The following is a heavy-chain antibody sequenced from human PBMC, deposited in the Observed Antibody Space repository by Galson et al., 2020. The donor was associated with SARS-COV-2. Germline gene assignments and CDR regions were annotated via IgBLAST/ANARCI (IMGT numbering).Heavy chain of an antibody. V-gene: IGHV3-33*01. CDR2: IWYDGSNK. J-gene: IGHJ4*02. CDR1: GFTFSSYG. CDR3: ARGHCTNGVCSTMYYFDY. Sequence: GGSLSLSCAASGFTFSSYGMHWVRQAPGKGLEWVAVIWYDGSNKYYADSVKGRFTISRDNSKNTLYLQMNSLRAEDTAVYYCARGHCTNGVCSTMYYFDYWGQGTLVTVSS. D-gene: IGHD2-8*01.